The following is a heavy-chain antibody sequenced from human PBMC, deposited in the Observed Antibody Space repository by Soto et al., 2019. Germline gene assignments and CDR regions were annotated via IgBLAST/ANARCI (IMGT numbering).Heavy chain of an antibody. CDR3: ARPSGYSSSSASYYFDY. V-gene: IGHV4-39*01. J-gene: IGHJ4*02. D-gene: IGHD6-6*01. CDR1: GGSISSSSYY. CDR2: IYYSGST. Sequence: PSETLSLTCTVSGGSISSSSYYWGWIRQPPGKGLEWIGSIYYSGSTYYNPSLKSRVTISVDTSKNQFSLKLSSVTAADTAVYYCARPSGYSSSSASYYFDYWGQGTRVTVS.